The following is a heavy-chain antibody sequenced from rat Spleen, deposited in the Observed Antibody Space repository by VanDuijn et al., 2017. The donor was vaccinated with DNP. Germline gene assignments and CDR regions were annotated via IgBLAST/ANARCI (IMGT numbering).Heavy chain of an antibody. V-gene: IGHV4-2*01. D-gene: IGHD1-2*01. CDR1: GFNFNDNW. CDR3: TTKAAPWNWFAY. CDR2: INKDSSTI. J-gene: IGHJ3*01. Sequence: EVKLVESGGGLVQPGSSLKLSCAASGFNFNDNWMGWVRQAPGKGLEWIGQINKDSSTINYNPSLKEKITISRDNAQNTLYLQMSKQGSEDTATYYCTTKAAPWNWFAYWGQGTLVTVSS.